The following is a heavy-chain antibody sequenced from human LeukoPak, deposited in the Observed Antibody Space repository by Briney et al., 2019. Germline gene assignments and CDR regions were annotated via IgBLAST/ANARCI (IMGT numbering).Heavy chain of an antibody. J-gene: IGHJ4*02. CDR1: GFTFSSYA. V-gene: IGHV3-23*01. Sequence: GGSLRLSCAASGFTFSSYAMSWVRQAPGKGLEWVSAISGSGGSTYYADSVKGRFTISRDNSKNTLYLQMYSLRAEDTAVYYCAKIRGGITGTTTLWGQGTLVTVSS. CDR3: AKIRGGITGTTTL. D-gene: IGHD1-7*01. CDR2: ISGSGGST.